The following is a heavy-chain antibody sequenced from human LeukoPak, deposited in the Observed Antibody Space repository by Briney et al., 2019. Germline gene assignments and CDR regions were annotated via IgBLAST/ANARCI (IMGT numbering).Heavy chain of an antibody. V-gene: IGHV1-46*01. Sequence: ASVKVSCKASGYTFTSNYIHWVRQAPGQGLEWMGMIYPRDGSTSYAQKFQGRVTVTRDTSTSTVHMELSGLRSEDTAVYYCARSILVVPVASHYNYGVDVWGQGTTVTVSS. D-gene: IGHD2-2*01. CDR1: GYTFTSNY. J-gene: IGHJ6*02. CDR2: IYPRDGST. CDR3: ARSILVVPVASHYNYGVDV.